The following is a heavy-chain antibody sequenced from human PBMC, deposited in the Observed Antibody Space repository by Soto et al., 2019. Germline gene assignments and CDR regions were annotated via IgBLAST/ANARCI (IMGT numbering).Heavy chain of an antibody. D-gene: IGHD6-19*01. J-gene: IGHJ4*02. V-gene: IGHV4-34*01. CDR3: AIGPRMWLAGGGY. Sequence: SETLSLTCAVYGGSFSGYYWSWIRQPPGKGLEWLGEINHSGITDYNPSLKSRITISIDTYKKQFPLKLNSVTAADTAVYYCAIGPRMWLAGGGYWGQGTQVTVSS. CDR1: GGSFSGYY. CDR2: INHSGIT.